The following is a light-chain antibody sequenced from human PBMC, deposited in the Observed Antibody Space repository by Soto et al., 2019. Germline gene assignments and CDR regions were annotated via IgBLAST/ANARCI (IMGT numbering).Light chain of an antibody. V-gene: IGLV2-14*01. CDR3: SSYTTSNTRQIV. J-gene: IGLJ1*01. CDR1: SSDVGGYNY. CDR2: DVS. Sequence: QSVLTQPASVSGSPGQSITISCTGTSSDVGGYNYVSWYQQHPGKAPKFIIYDVSNRPSGVSNRFSGSKSGNTASLTISGLQAEEEADYSCSSYTTSNTRQIVFGTGTKVTVL.